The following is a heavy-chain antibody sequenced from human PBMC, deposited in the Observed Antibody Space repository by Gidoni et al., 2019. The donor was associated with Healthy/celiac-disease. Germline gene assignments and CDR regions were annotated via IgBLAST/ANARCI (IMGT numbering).Heavy chain of an antibody. Sequence: EVQLVQSGAEVKKPGESLKISCKGSGYSFTSYWIGWVRQMPGKGLEWMGIIYPGDSDTRYSPSFQGQVTISADKSISTAYLQWSSLKASDTAMYYCARQVEYYGSGSYYFDYWGQGTLVTVSS. CDR2: IYPGDSDT. CDR3: ARQVEYYGSGSYYFDY. D-gene: IGHD3-10*01. J-gene: IGHJ4*02. CDR1: GYSFTSYW. V-gene: IGHV5-51*01.